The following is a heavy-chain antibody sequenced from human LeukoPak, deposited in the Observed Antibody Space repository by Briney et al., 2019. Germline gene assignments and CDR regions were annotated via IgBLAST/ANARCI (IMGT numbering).Heavy chain of an antibody. Sequence: GASVKVSCTVSGGTFTIYAFSWVRQAPGQGLEWMGGFIPIYGAPNYSQKVQGRVAITADTSSDTTFMELRNLTFEGTAVYYCTRAFYAYGRIGKFDYWGQGSLVTVSS. CDR1: GGTFTIYA. D-gene: IGHD3-10*02. V-gene: IGHV1-69*06. J-gene: IGHJ4*02. CDR3: TRAFYAYGRIGKFDY. CDR2: FIPIYGAP.